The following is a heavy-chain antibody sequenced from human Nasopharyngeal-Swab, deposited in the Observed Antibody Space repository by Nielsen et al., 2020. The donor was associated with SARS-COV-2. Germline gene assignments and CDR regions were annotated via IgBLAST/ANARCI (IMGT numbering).Heavy chain of an antibody. J-gene: IGHJ6*02. D-gene: IGHD2-21*01. CDR1: GFSLSSYW. CDR2: INPDGNTI. Sequence: GGSLRLSCAASGFSLSSYWMHRVRQAPGKGLSWVSRINPDGNTINYADSVNDRFTISRDNSKNTLYLQTNSLRVEDTAVYYCAKAPYLRGLDVWGQGTTVTVSS. V-gene: IGHV3-74*01. CDR3: AKAPYLRGLDV.